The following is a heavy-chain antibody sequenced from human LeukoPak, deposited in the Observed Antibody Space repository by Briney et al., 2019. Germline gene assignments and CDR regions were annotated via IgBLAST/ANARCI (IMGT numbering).Heavy chain of an antibody. D-gene: IGHD1-26*01. CDR2: INTNSGGT. Sequence: ASVKVSCKASGYTFTGYYMHWVRQAPGQGLEWMGWINTNSGGTNYAQKFQGRVTITADKSTSTAYMELSSLRSEDTAVYYCARGPSGELDYWGQGTLVTVSS. CDR1: GYTFTGYY. CDR3: ARGPSGELDY. V-gene: IGHV1-2*02. J-gene: IGHJ4*02.